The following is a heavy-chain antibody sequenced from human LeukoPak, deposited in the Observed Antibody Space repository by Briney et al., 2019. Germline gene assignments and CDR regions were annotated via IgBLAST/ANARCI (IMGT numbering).Heavy chain of an antibody. V-gene: IGHV3-48*04. D-gene: IGHD2-15*01. CDR3: ARDRGGSYSAIDY. J-gene: IGHJ4*02. Sequence: KGLERVSFISSSSITIYYADSVKGRFTISRDDAEKSLYLQMNSLRAEDTAVYYCARDRGGSYSAIDYWGQGTLVTVSS. CDR2: ISSSSITI.